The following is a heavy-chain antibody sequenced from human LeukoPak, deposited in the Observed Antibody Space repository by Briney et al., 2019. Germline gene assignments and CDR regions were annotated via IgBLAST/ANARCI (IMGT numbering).Heavy chain of an antibody. Sequence: ASVKVSCKASGYTFTSYAMHWVRQAPGQRLEWMGWINAGNGNTKYSQKFQGRVTITRDTSASTAYMELSSLRSEDTAVYYCARVGCSSTSCGNWFDPWGQGTLVTASS. J-gene: IGHJ5*02. CDR2: INAGNGNT. CDR1: GYTFTSYA. CDR3: ARVGCSSTSCGNWFDP. V-gene: IGHV1-3*01. D-gene: IGHD2-2*01.